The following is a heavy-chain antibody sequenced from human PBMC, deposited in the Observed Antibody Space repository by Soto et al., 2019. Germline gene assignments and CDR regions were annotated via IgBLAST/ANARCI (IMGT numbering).Heavy chain of an antibody. D-gene: IGHD3-10*01. J-gene: IGHJ4*02. Sequence: EVQLLESGGGLVQPGGSLRLSCAASEFSFSSYSMNWVRQAPVKGLEWVATVGGGGENTFYADSVKGRFTISRDDSQNTLYLQMNSLRSEDTAVHLCAKRVSGSGSSPPLINYWGQGTLVSVSS. V-gene: IGHV3-23*01. CDR3: AKRVSGSGSSPPLINY. CDR2: VGGGGENT. CDR1: EFSFSSYS.